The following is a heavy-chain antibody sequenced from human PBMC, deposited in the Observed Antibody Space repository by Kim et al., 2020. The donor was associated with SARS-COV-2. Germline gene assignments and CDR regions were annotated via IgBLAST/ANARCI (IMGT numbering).Heavy chain of an antibody. D-gene: IGHD3-10*01. CDR2: IYYSGST. V-gene: IGHV4-31*03. CDR1: GGSISSGAYY. J-gene: IGHJ4*02. CDR3: ARMWAGLGSGNHTPYFDY. Sequence: SETLSLTCTVSGGSISSGAYYWSWIRQQPGKGLEWIGYIYYSGSTYYNPSLKSRVTTSVDTSKSQFSLKLSSVTAADTAVYYCARMWAGLGSGNHTPYFDYWGQGTVVTVSS.